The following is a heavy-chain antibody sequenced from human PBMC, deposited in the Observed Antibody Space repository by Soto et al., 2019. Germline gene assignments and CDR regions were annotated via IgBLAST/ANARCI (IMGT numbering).Heavy chain of an antibody. Sequence: PGESLKISCKGSGYSFTSYWIGWVRQMPGKGLEWMGIIYPGDSATRYSPSFQGQVTISADKSISTAYLQWSSLKASDTAMYYCARHGMVRDPRRLPMSMDVWGQGTTVTVSS. CDR1: GYSFTSYW. J-gene: IGHJ6*02. D-gene: IGHD6-13*01. CDR3: ARHGMVRDPRRLPMSMDV. V-gene: IGHV5-51*01. CDR2: IYPGDSAT.